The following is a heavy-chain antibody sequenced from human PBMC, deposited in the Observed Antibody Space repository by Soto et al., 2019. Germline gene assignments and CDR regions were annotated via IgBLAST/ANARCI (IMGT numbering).Heavy chain of an antibody. J-gene: IGHJ5*02. CDR1: GYTFTSYA. Sequence: ASVKVSCKASGYTFTSYAMHWVRQAPGQRLEWMGWINAGNGNTKYSQKFQGRVTMTTDTSTSTAYMELRSLRSDDTAVYYCARVGRDDILTGVNWFDPWGQGTLVTVSS. V-gene: IGHV1-3*01. CDR3: ARVGRDDILTGVNWFDP. D-gene: IGHD3-9*01. CDR2: INAGNGNT.